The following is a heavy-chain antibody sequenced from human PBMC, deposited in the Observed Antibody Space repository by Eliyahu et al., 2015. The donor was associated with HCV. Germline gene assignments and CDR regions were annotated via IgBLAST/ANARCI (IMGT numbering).Heavy chain of an antibody. CDR2: APPGSAH. D-gene: IGHD5-18*01. Sequence: EVQLQESGGGLVQPGGSLRLSCAVSGFXFSXFAVPWVRQTPGKGKVWRLGSAPPGSAHGPGGALRRRFTISRDNSRNTLYLQINNLRPEDTAVYYCATVRSGYNYGYRPLDYWGQGTLVTVSS. CDR3: ATVRSGYNYGYRPLDY. CDR1: GFXFSXFA. J-gene: IGHJ4*02. V-gene: IGHV3-23*05.